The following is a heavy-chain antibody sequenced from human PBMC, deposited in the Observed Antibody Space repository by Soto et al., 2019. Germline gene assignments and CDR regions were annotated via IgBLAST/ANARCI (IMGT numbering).Heavy chain of an antibody. V-gene: IGHV1-8*01. J-gene: IGHJ5*02. CDR3: ARGLRAALKVFWFDP. CDR2: MNPNSGNK. D-gene: IGHD4-17*01. Sequence: ASVKVSCKASGYTVTSYDINWVRQATGQGLEWMGWMNPNSGNKGHAQTFQGRVTMTWNTSISTAYMELSSLRSEATAVYYCARGLRAALKVFWFDPWGQGTLVTVSS. CDR1: GYTVTSYD.